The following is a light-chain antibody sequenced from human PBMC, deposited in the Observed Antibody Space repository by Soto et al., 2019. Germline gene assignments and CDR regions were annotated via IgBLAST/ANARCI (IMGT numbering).Light chain of an antibody. V-gene: IGKV3-20*01. CDR2: GAS. J-gene: IGKJ1*01. Sequence: EIVLTQSPGTLSLSPGERGTLSCRASQSVTNNYLAWYQQKPGQAPRLLIYGASTRATGIPDRFSGRGSGTDFTLSITRLEPEDFAVYYCQQYGSSPRTFGQGTKVEI. CDR1: QSVTNNY. CDR3: QQYGSSPRT.